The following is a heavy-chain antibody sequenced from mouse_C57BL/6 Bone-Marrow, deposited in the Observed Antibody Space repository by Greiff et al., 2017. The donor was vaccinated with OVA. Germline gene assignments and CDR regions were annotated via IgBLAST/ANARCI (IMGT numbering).Heavy chain of an antibody. V-gene: IGHV1-55*01. CDR3: ARAITTVVNYFDY. D-gene: IGHD1-1*01. Sequence: QVQLQQPGAELVKPGASVQMSCKASGYTFTSYWITWVKQRPGQGLEWIGDIYPGGGSTNSNEKFKSKATLNVDTSSSTAYMQLSRLTSDDSAVYYGARAITTVVNYFDYWGQGTTLTVSS. J-gene: IGHJ2*01. CDR1: GYTFTSYW. CDR2: IYPGGGST.